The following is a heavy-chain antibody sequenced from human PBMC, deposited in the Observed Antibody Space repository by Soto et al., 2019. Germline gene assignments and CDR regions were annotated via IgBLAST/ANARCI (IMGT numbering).Heavy chain of an antibody. Sequence: QVQLQQWGAGLLKPSETLSLNCAVTGGSLSGYYWSWIRQPPGKGLEWIGEVKDGGHTNYSPSLRGRVTIASDTTNNQFARRLAPVTAADRGVYYCARGQEGVVATHWDQGSLVTGSS. J-gene: IGHJ4*02. V-gene: IGHV4-34*01. D-gene: IGHD5-12*01. CDR3: ARGQEGVVATH. CDR2: VKDGGHT. CDR1: GGSLSGYY.